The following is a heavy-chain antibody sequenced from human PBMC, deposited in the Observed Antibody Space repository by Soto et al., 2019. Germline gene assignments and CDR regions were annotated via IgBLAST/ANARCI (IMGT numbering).Heavy chain of an antibody. Sequence: SETLSLTCAVSGGSISSGGYSWSWIRQPPGKGMEWIGYIYHSGSTYYNPSLKSRVTISVDSSKNQFSLKLSSVTAAYTAVYYCARGGAYYYDSSGYFGFDYWGQGTLVTVSS. CDR3: ARGGAYYYDSSGYFGFDY. J-gene: IGHJ4*02. V-gene: IGHV4-30-2*01. CDR1: GGSISSGGYS. D-gene: IGHD3-22*01. CDR2: IYHSGST.